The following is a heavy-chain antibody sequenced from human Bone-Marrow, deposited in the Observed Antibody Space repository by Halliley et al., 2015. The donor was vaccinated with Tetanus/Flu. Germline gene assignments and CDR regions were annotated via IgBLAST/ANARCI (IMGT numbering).Heavy chain of an antibody. Sequence: GWWGNNYPSNADTRYSPSFQGQVTISAEKSTGTAYLQWSSLGASDTAVYYCARRKLYSGGFFDYWGQGTLVTVSS. CDR3: ARRKLYSGGFFDY. CDR2: NYPSNADT. J-gene: IGHJ4*02. V-gene: IGHV5-51*01. D-gene: IGHD1-26*01.